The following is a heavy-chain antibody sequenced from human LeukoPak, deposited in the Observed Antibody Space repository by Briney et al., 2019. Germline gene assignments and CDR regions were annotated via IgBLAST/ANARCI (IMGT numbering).Heavy chain of an antibody. Sequence: SETLSLTCTVSGGSISSYYWSWIRQPAGKGLEWSGRIYASGSTKYNPSLKRRVTMSVDTSKNQFPLKLSSVTAADTAVYYCARAISNDDNSGYYYWGQGTLVTVSS. V-gene: IGHV4-4*07. CDR1: GGSISSYY. CDR2: IYASGST. D-gene: IGHD3-22*01. J-gene: IGHJ4*02. CDR3: ARAISNDDNSGYYY.